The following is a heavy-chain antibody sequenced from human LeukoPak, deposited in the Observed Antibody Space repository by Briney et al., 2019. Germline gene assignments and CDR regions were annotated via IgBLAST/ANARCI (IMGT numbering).Heavy chain of an antibody. Sequence: PGRSLRLSCAASGFTFDDYAMHWVRQAPGKGLEWVSGISWNSGSIGYADSVKGRFTISRDNAKNSLYLQMNSLRAEDTAVYYCAQGYSSGWYPYWGLGSLVSVSS. CDR1: GFTFDDYA. CDR2: ISWNSGSI. D-gene: IGHD6-19*01. J-gene: IGHJ4*02. V-gene: IGHV3-9*01. CDR3: AQGYSSGWYPY.